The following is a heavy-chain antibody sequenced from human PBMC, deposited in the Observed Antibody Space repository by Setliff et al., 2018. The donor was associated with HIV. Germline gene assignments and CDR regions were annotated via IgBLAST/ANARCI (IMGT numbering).Heavy chain of an antibody. CDR3: ARIWGIPPLYYFDY. Sequence: GASVKVSCKASGYTFTSYGISWVRQAPGQGLEWMGWISAYNGNTNYAQKLQGRVTMTTDTSTSTAYMELRSLRSDDTAVYYCARIWGIPPLYYFDYWGQGTLVTVSS. J-gene: IGHJ4*02. V-gene: IGHV1-18*01. CDR1: GYTFTSYG. CDR2: ISAYNGNT. D-gene: IGHD3-16*01.